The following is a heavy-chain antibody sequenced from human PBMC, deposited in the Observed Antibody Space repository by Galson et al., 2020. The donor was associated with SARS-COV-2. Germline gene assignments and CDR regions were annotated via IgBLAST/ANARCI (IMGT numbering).Heavy chain of an antibody. Sequence: ALHGESLKISCAASGFTFSNYWMHWVRQAPGKGLVWVSRIHRDGSATIYADSVKGRFTISRDNAKNTLNLEMISLRAEDTAVYYCARESAVQGRYYMDVWGKGATVAVSS. CDR3: ARESAVQGRYYMDV. V-gene: IGHV3-74*01. J-gene: IGHJ6*03. CDR2: IHRDGSAT. D-gene: IGHD3-10*01. CDR1: GFTFSNYW.